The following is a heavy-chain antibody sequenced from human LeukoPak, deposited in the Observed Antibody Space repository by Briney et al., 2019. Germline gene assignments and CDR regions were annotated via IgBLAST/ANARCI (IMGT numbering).Heavy chain of an antibody. CDR1: GYTFTDYY. V-gene: IGHV1-2*02. Sequence: ASVKVSCKTSGYTFTDYYMHWVRQAPGQGLEWMAWIDPNSGATNYAQKFQGRVTMTRDTSIRTAYMELSRLGSDDTAVYYCARPYTVLNQWAFDIWGQGTMVTVSS. D-gene: IGHD3-16*01. CDR2: IDPNSGAT. J-gene: IGHJ3*02. CDR3: ARPYTVLNQWAFDI.